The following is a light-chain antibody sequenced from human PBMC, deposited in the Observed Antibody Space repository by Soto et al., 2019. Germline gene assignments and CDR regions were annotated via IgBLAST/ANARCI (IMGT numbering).Light chain of an antibody. CDR3: QQHNNWPYT. CDR1: QTVSSN. J-gene: IGKJ5*01. Sequence: QSPATLSVSPGESATLSCRASQTVSSNVAWYQQRPGQAPRLLIDGAFTRATGVPARFSGSRSGTEFTLTISSPQSEDFALYYCQQHNNWPYTFGQGTRLEIK. CDR2: GAF. V-gene: IGKV3-15*01.